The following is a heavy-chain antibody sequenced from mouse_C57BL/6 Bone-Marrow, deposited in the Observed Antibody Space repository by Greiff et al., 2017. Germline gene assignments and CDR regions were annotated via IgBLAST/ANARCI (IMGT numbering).Heavy chain of an antibody. CDR2: IRSKSNNYAT. CDR3: VRQVDGYYGSSSYAMDY. Sequence: EVQRVESGGGLVQPKGSLKLSCAASGFSFNTYAMNWVRQAPGKGLEWVARIRSKSNNYATYYADSVKDRFTISRDDSESMLYLQMNNLKTEDTAMYYCVRQVDGYYGSSSYAMDYWGQGTSVTVSS. J-gene: IGHJ4*01. V-gene: IGHV10-1*01. D-gene: IGHD1-1*01. CDR1: GFSFNTYA.